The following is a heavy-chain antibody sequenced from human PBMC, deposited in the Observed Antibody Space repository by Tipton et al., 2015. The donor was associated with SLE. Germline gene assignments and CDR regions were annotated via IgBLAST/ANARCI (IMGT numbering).Heavy chain of an antibody. CDR3: AGLRFLEWLSLYYFDY. V-gene: IGHV4-39*01. D-gene: IGHD3-3*01. CDR1: GGSISSSSYY. CDR2: IYYSGST. Sequence: TLSLTCTVSGGSISSSSYYWGWIRQPPGKGLEWIGSIYYSGSTYYNPSLKSRVTISVHTSKNQFSLKLISVTAADTAVYYCAGLRFLEWLSLYYFDYWGQGTLVTVSS. J-gene: IGHJ4*02.